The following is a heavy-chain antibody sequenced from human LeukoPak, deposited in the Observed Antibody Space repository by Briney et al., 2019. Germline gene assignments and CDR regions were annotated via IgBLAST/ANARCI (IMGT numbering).Heavy chain of an antibody. J-gene: IGHJ4*02. CDR1: GFTFSSYG. CDR3: AKDLERHIVVVTASAVDY. CDR2: ISYDGSNK. D-gene: IGHD2-21*02. V-gene: IGHV3-30*18. Sequence: GGSLRLSCAASGFTFSSYGMHWVRQAPGKGLEWMAVISYDGSNKYYADSVKGRFTISRDNSKNTLYLQMNRLRAEDTAVYYCAKDLERHIVVVTASAVDYWGQGTLVTVSS.